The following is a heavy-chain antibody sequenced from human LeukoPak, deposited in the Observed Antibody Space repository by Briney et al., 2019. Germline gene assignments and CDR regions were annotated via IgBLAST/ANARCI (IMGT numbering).Heavy chain of an antibody. CDR1: GFTFSRYW. CDR2: INEDESIK. CDR3: ATSDDSSGSD. V-gene: IGHV3-7*01. Sequence: GGSLRLSCVASGFTFSRYWMSWVRQAPGKGLEWVANINEDESIKHYVDSVKGRFTISRDNAKNSVFLQMNSLRDEDTALYYCATSDDSSGSDWGQGILVTVSS. D-gene: IGHD3-22*01. J-gene: IGHJ4*02.